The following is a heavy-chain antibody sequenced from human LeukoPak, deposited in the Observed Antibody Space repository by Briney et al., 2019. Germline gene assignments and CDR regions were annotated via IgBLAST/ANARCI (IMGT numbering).Heavy chain of an antibody. D-gene: IGHD3-10*01. CDR2: IGHEGNNE. CDR1: GLTFSNHG. Sequence: GGSLRLSCTASGLTFSNHGMNWVRQAPDKGLEWVAFIGHEGNNEQYRDSLKGRFTISRDNSKNTLYLQMNSLRTEDTAMYYCAKDGAYYIDDHWGQGTLSPSPQ. J-gene: IGHJ4*02. CDR3: AKDGAYYIDDH. V-gene: IGHV3-30*02.